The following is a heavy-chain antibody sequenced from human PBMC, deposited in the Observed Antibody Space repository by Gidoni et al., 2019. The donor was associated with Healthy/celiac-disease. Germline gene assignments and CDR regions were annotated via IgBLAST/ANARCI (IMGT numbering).Heavy chain of an antibody. D-gene: IGHD6-13*01. V-gene: IGHV4-4*02. Sequence: QVQLQESGPGLVKPSGTLSLTCAVSGGSISSSNWWSWVRQLPGKGMEGIGEIYHSGSTNYNPSLKSRVTISVDKSKNQFSLKLSSVTAADTAVYYCARICRALAAARSDFDYWGQGTLVTVSS. CDR2: IYHSGST. CDR3: ARICRALAAARSDFDY. J-gene: IGHJ4*02. CDR1: GGSISSSNW.